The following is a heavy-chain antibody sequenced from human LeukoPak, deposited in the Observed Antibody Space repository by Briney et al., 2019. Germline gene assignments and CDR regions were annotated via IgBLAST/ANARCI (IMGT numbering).Heavy chain of an antibody. CDR3: AKRSTTADDWFDT. CDR2: ISGSGAST. V-gene: IGHV3-23*01. D-gene: IGHD2/OR15-2a*01. J-gene: IGHJ5*01. Sequence: GGSLRLSCAASGFTFSGYAMTWVRQAPGRGLEWVSTISGSGASTYYADSVKGRFTISRDNSRNTLFLQMNSLRSEDSAVYYCAKRSTTADDWFDTWGDGTLVTVSS. CDR1: GFTFSGYA.